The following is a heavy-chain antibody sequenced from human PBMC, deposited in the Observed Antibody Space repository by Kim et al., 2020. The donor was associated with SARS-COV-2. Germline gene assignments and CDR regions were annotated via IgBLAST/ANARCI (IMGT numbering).Heavy chain of an antibody. CDR3: ARGYHSNLRRFDP. J-gene: IGHJ5*02. Sequence: PSLKSRVTITVDTSKNQFALELSSVPAADTGVYYCARGYHSNLRRFDPWGQGTLVTVSS. V-gene: IGHV4-30-2*04. D-gene: IGHD4-4*01.